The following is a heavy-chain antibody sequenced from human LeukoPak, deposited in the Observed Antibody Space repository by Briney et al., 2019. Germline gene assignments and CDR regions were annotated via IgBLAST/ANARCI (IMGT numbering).Heavy chain of an antibody. CDR3: ARIPTVTFFDY. D-gene: IGHD4-17*01. Sequence: SETLSLTCTVSGGSISSSPYYWAWIRQPPGKRLEWIGSILYSGSTYYNPSLESRVTISMDTSKNQFSLNLNSVTAADTAVYYCARIPTVTFFDYWGQGTLVTVSS. J-gene: IGHJ4*02. V-gene: IGHV4-39*01. CDR1: GGSISSSPYY. CDR2: ILYSGST.